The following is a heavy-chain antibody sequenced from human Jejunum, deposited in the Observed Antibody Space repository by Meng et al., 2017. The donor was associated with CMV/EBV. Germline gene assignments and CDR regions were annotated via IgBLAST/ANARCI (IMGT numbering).Heavy chain of an antibody. Sequence: FRTFTISWVRQAPGQGLEWMGRIIPILGKPNYAQKFQGRVTITADKSTSTAYMELSSLRSEDTAVYYCASSDCSSTSCYTTSTDNWGQGTRVTVSS. CDR2: IIPILGKP. CDR1: FRTFT. J-gene: IGHJ4*02. V-gene: IGHV1-69*02. D-gene: IGHD2-2*02. CDR3: ASSDCSSTSCYTTSTDN.